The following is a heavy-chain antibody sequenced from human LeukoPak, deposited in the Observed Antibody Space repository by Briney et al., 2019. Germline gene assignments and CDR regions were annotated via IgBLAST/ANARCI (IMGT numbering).Heavy chain of an antibody. CDR2: IYYSGST. D-gene: IGHD5-18*01. CDR3: ARGIQLWGTCYFDY. CDR1: GGSISSYY. J-gene: IGHJ4*02. Sequence: SSETLSLTCTVSGGSISSYYWGWIRQPPGKGLEWIGSIYYSGSTYYNPSLKSRVTISVDTSKNQFSLKLSSVTAADTAVYYCARGIQLWGTCYFDYWGQGTLVTVSS. V-gene: IGHV4-39*07.